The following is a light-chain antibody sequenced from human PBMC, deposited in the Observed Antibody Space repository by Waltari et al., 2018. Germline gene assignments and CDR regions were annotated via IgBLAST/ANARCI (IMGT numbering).Light chain of an antibody. CDR2: DVT. V-gene: IGLV2-11*01. CDR3: CSYADRFTVIL. J-gene: IGLJ3*02. Sequence: QSALTQPRSASGSLGQSVTISCTGTRTDVGGYNYVYWYQQRPGEAPQLLIYDVTQRPSGVPDRFSGSKSGNAASLTISGLQGEDEADYYCCSYADRFTVILFGAGTKLTVL. CDR1: RTDVGGYNY.